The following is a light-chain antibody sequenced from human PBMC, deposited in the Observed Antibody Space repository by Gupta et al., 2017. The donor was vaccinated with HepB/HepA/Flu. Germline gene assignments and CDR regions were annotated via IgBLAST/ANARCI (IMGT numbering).Light chain of an antibody. CDR3: QSADSSGTYVV. CDR1: ALPKQY. CDR2: KDS. V-gene: IGLV3-25*03. Sequence: SYDLHHHPPLPGSPGTTARTPSLGDALPKQYAYWYQQKPGQAPVLVIYKDSERPSGIPERFSGSSSGTTVTLTISGVQAEDEADYYCQSADSSGTYVVFGGGTKLTVL. J-gene: IGLJ2*01.